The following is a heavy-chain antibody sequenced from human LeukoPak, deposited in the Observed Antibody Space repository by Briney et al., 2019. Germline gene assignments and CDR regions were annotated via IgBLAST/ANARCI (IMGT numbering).Heavy chain of an antibody. CDR1: GFTFRTYA. D-gene: IGHD3-22*01. V-gene: IGHV3-23*01. J-gene: IGHJ4*02. CDR2: LSGSGETT. Sequence: GGSLRLSCAASGFTFRTYAMTWVRQAPGKGLEWVAALSGSGETTHYADSVKGRFTISRDNSKNTLYLQMNSLRAEDTAVYYCARGGDSSGYRIDYWGQGTLVTVSS. CDR3: ARGGDSSGYRIDY.